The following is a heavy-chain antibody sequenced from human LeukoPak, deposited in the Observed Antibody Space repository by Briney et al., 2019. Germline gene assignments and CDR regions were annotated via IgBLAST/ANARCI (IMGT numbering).Heavy chain of an antibody. D-gene: IGHD6-19*01. Sequence: GGSLRLSCAASGFTFSIYTMNWVRQAPGKGLEWASIINYNGDNKYYADSVQGRFTISRDNSKNTVYLQMNSLRAEDTAIYYCAKDGHCPGALCPTQIAVAGYNDNWGQGTLATVSS. CDR2: INYNGDNK. J-gene: IGHJ4*02. CDR3: AKDGHCPGALCPTQIAVAGYNDN. V-gene: IGHV3-23*01. CDR1: GFTFSIYT.